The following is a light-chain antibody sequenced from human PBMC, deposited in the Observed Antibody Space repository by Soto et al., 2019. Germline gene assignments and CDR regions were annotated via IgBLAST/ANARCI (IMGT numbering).Light chain of an antibody. Sequence: EIVLTQSPGTLSLSPGERATLSCRASQSVSSSYLAWCHQKPGQAPRLLIYGASSRATGIPDRFSGSGSRTDFTLTISRLEPEDFAEYYCQQYGSSPTTFGQGTKVEIK. V-gene: IGKV3-20*01. CDR3: QQYGSSPTT. CDR1: QSVSSSY. J-gene: IGKJ1*01. CDR2: GAS.